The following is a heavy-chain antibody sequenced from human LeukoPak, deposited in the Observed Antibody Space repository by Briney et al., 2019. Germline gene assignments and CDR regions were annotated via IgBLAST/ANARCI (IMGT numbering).Heavy chain of an antibody. CDR2: INHSGST. J-gene: IGHJ4*02. CDR3: ARGRYGLGTYPPGY. Sequence: PSETLSLTCAVYGGSFSGYYWNWIRQPPGKGLEWIGEINHSGSTNYNPSLTSRVTISVDTSKNQFSLNLRSVTAADTAVYYCARGRYGLGTYPPGYWGQGTLVTVSS. CDR1: GGSFSGYY. V-gene: IGHV4-34*01. D-gene: IGHD3-10*01.